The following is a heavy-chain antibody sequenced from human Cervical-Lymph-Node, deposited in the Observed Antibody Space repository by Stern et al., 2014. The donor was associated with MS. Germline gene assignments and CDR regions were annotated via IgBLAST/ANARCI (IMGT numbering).Heavy chain of an antibody. CDR1: GFTFSSYA. D-gene: IGHD5-24*01. V-gene: IGHV3-30*01. CDR3: ARAGGYNHDAFDI. CDR2: ISYDGSNK. Sequence: VQLVESGGGVVQPGRSLRLSCAASGFTFSSYAMHWVRQAPGKGLEWVAVISYDGSNKYYADSVKGRFTISRDNSKNTLYLQMNSLRAEDTAVYYCARAGGYNHDAFDIWGQGTMVTVSS. J-gene: IGHJ3*02.